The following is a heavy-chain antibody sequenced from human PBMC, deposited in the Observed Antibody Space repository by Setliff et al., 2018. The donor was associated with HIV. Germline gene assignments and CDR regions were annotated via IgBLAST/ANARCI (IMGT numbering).Heavy chain of an antibody. CDR2: IYDTGKI. V-gene: IGHV4-59*01. CDR1: GGSFSSYF. D-gene: IGHD3-10*01. CDR3: ARVLFGQSGSYKNYYFDY. Sequence: SETLSLTCIVSGGSFSSYFWSWIRQSPGKGLEWIGNIYDTGKINYNPSLKGRVTMSIGMSEDQFSLNLRSVTAADTATYYCARVLFGQSGSYKNYYFDYWGQGTLVTVSS. J-gene: IGHJ4*02.